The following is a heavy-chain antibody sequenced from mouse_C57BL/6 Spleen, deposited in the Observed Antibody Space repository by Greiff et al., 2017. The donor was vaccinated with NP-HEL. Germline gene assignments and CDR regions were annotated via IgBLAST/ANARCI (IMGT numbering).Heavy chain of an antibody. D-gene: IGHD1-1*01. V-gene: IGHV1-69*01. CDR3: ATNYGSSYDYAMDY. Sequence: VQLQQPGAELVMPGASVKLSCKASGYTFTSYWMHWVKQRPGQGLEWIGEIDPSDSYTNYNQKFKGKSTLTVDKSSSTAYMQLSSLTSEDSAVYYCATNYGSSYDYAMDYWGQGTSVTVSS. CDR2: IDPSDSYT. CDR1: GYTFTSYW. J-gene: IGHJ4*01.